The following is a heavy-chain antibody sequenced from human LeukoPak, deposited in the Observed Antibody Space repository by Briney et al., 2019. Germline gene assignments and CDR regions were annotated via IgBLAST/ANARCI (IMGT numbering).Heavy chain of an antibody. Sequence: ASVKVSCKASGYTFTSYYMHWVRQAPGQGLEWMGIINPSGGSTSYAQKFQGRVTMTRDMSTSTVYMELSSLRSEDTAVYYCARDLGYSSSGRGRYFDYWGQGTLVTVSS. CDR1: GYTFTSYY. J-gene: IGHJ4*02. CDR3: ARDLGYSSSGRGRYFDY. V-gene: IGHV1-46*01. D-gene: IGHD6-6*01. CDR2: INPSGGST.